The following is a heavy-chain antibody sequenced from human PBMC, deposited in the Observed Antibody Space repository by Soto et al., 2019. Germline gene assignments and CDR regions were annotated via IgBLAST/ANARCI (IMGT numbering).Heavy chain of an antibody. J-gene: IGHJ3*02. Sequence: GGSLRLSCAASGFTFSSYWMSWVRQAPGKGLEWVPAISGSGGSTYYADSVKGRFTISRDNSKNTLYLQMNSLRAEDTAVYYCAKIAAAGDAFDIWGQGTMVTVSS. D-gene: IGHD6-13*01. CDR3: AKIAAAGDAFDI. CDR2: ISGSGGST. V-gene: IGHV3-23*01. CDR1: GFTFSSYW.